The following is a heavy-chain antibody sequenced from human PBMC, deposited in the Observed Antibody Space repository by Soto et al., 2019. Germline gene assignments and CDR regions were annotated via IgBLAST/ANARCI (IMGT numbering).Heavy chain of an antibody. D-gene: IGHD1-20*01. V-gene: IGHV4-30-2*06. J-gene: IGHJ5*02. CDR2: IYHSGST. Sequence: TLSLTCSVSGGSIISGGYSWIWIRQSPGKGLEWIGYIYHSGSTYYNPPLKSRVTISVDRSKNQFSLKLSSVTAADTAVYYCARGAGITGTARRWFDPWGQGTLVTVSS. CDR3: ARGAGITGTARRWFDP. CDR1: GGSIISGGYS.